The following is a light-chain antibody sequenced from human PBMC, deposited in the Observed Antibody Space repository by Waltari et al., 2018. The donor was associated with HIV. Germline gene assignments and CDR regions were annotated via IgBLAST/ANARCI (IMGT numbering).Light chain of an antibody. J-gene: IGLJ3*02. Sequence: QSVLTQSPSASGTPGQRVTIPCSGSRSNIGSNYVYWYQQLPGTAPNLLIYGSNQRPPGVPDRFSGSKSGTSASLAISGLRSEDEADYYCAAWDDSLSGRVFGGGTKLTVL. CDR2: GSN. V-gene: IGLV1-47*01. CDR3: AAWDDSLSGRV. CDR1: RSNIGSNY.